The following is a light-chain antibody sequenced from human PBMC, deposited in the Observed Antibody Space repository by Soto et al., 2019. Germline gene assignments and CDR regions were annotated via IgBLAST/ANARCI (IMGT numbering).Light chain of an antibody. CDR2: GAS. CDR3: QQYGSSLGLT. CDR1: QSVSSSY. V-gene: IGKV3-20*01. J-gene: IGKJ4*01. Sequence: ESVLTQSPGTLSLSPGERATLSCSASQSVSSSYLAWYQQKPGQAPRLLIYGASGRATGIPDRFSGSGSGTDFTLTISRLEPEDFAVYYCQQYGSSLGLTFGGGTKVEIK.